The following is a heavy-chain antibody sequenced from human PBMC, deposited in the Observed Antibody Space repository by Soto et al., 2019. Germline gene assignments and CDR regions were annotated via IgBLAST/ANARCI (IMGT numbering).Heavy chain of an antibody. D-gene: IGHD2-2*01. J-gene: IGHJ5*02. CDR3: ARVPYCSSSGCYSWFDP. CDR2: IHSDGITT. V-gene: IGHV3-74*01. Sequence: GGSLRLSCAASGITFSNYWMEWVRQAPGKGLVWVSRIHSDGITTYYGDSVKGRFTISRDNAKNTLYLQMNSLRAEDTAVYYCARVPYCSSSGCYSWFDPWGQGTLVTVSS. CDR1: GITFSNYW.